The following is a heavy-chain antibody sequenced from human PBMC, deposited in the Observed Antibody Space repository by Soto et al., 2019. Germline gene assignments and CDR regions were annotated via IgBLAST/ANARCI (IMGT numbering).Heavy chain of an antibody. D-gene: IGHD4-4*01. CDR2: IYSGGST. CDR3: ARVRYSNSHLDP. CDR1: GFTVSSNY. J-gene: IGHJ5*02. Sequence: GGSLRLSCAASGFTVSSNYMSWVRQAPGKGLEWVSVIYSGGSTYYADSVKGRFTISRDNSKNTLYLQMNSLRAEDTAVYYCARVRYSNSHLDPWGQGTLVTVSS. V-gene: IGHV3-53*01.